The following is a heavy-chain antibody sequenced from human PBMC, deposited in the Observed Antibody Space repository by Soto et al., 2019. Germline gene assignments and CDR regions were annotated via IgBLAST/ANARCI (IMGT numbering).Heavy chain of an antibody. J-gene: IGHJ3*02. D-gene: IGHD6-13*01. CDR2: IYYSGST. CDR1: GGSISSSSYY. Sequence: PSETLSLTCTVSGGSISSSSYYWGWIRQPPGKGLEWIGSIYYSGSTYYNPSLKSRVTISVDTSKNQFSLKLSSVTAADTAVYYCARRVEWLAAAEPAFDIWGQGTMVTVSS. CDR3: ARRVEWLAAAEPAFDI. V-gene: IGHV4-39*01.